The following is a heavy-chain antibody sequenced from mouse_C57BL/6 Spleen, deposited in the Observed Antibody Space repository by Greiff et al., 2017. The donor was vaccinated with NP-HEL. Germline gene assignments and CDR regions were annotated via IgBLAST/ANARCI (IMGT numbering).Heavy chain of an antibody. CDR1: GFTFTDYY. D-gene: IGHD1-1*01. CDR3: ARSPITTRYFDV. V-gene: IGHV7-3*01. CDR2: IRNKANGYTT. Sequence: EVKLMESGGGLVQPGGSLSLSCAASGFTFTDYYMSWVRQPPGKALEWLGFIRNKANGYTTEYSASVKGRFTISRDNSQSILYLQMNALRAEDSATYYCARSPITTRYFDVWGTGTTVTVSS. J-gene: IGHJ1*03.